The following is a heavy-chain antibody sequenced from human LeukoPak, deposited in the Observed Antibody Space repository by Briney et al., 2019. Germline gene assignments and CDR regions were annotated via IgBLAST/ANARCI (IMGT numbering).Heavy chain of an antibody. Sequence: SETLSLTCTVSGGSISSYYWSWIRQPPGKGLEWIGYIYYSGSTNYNPSLKSRVTISVDTSKNQFSLKLSSVTAADTAVYYCAREVLADGSSSYNWFDPWGQGPLVTVSS. CDR1: GGSISSYY. J-gene: IGHJ5*02. V-gene: IGHV4-59*01. CDR2: IYYSGST. D-gene: IGHD6-6*01. CDR3: AREVLADGSSSYNWFDP.